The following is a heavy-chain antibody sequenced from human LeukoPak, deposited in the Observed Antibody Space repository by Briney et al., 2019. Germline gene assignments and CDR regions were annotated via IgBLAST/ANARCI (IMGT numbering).Heavy chain of an antibody. D-gene: IGHD1-7*01. CDR1: GFTFTSYW. J-gene: IGHJ5*02. CDR3: AKDRGTVFLNYFDP. Sequence: GGYLRLSCAASGFTFTSYWMHWVRQAPGKGLVWVSRIKSDESTRDYADFVKGRFTISRDNARNTVYLQINSLIAEDTAVYYCAKDRGTVFLNYFDPWGQGTPVTVSS. CDR2: IKSDESTR. V-gene: IGHV3-74*01.